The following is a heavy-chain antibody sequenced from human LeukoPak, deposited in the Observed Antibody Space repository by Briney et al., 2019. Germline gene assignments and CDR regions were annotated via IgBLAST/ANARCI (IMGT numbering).Heavy chain of an antibody. D-gene: IGHD5-12*01. CDR2: ISSSSSYI. J-gene: IGHJ4*02. V-gene: IGHV3-21*01. Sequence: GRSLRLSCAASGFTFSSYGMNWVRQAPGKGLEWVSSISSSSSYIYYADSVKGRFTISRDNAKNSLYLQMNSLRAEDTAVYYCARHVAATITDDYWGQGTLVTVSS. CDR1: GFTFSSYG. CDR3: ARHVAATITDDY.